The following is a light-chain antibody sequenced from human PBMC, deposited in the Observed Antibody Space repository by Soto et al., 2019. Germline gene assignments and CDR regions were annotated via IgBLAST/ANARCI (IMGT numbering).Light chain of an antibody. V-gene: IGKV1-27*01. CDR1: QDISDY. CDR3: QKYSKAPWT. CDR2: AAS. J-gene: IGKJ1*01. Sequence: DIQMTQSPSSLSASLGDRVTITCRASQDISDYLARYQQKAGSPPNLLISAASTLQSGVPSRFRGSGAGTDFTLTITSLQPEDVATYYCQKYSKAPWTFGQGTRVEIK.